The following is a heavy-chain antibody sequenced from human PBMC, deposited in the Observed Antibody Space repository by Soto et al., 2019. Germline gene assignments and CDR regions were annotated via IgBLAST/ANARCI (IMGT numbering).Heavy chain of an antibody. J-gene: IGHJ4*02. V-gene: IGHV3-15*01. CDR1: GFTFSNAW. D-gene: IGHD2-15*01. CDR3: TTDNGGVVVAATPKRLDY. CDR2: IKSKTDGGTT. Sequence: GGSLRLSCAASGFTFSNAWMSWVRQAPGKGLEWVGRIKSKTDGGTTDYAAPVKGRFTISRDDSKNTLYLQMNSLKTEDTAVYYCTTDNGGVVVAATPKRLDYWGQGTLVTV.